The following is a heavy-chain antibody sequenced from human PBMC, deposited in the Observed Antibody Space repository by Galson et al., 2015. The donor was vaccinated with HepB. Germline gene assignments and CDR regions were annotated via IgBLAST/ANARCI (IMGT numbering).Heavy chain of an antibody. D-gene: IGHD4-17*01. CDR3: TTDRGDYGDYRYYYMDV. Sequence: SLRLSCAASGLTFSNAWMSWVRQAPGKGLEWVGRIKSKTDGGTTDYDAPVKGRFTISRDDSKNMLYLQMNSLKTEDTAVYYCTTDRGDYGDYRYYYMDVWGKGTTVTVSS. V-gene: IGHV3-15*01. CDR2: IKSKTDGGTT. J-gene: IGHJ6*03. CDR1: GLTFSNAW.